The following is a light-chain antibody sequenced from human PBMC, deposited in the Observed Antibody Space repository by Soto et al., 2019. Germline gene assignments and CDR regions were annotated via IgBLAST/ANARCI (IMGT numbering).Light chain of an antibody. CDR3: QVWDSSTDHYV. CDR2: DDS. V-gene: IGLV3-21*02. J-gene: IGLJ1*01. Sequence: SYDLTQPPSMSVAPGQTATITCGGNNIGSKSVHWYQQRPGKAPVLVVYDDSDRPSGIPERFSGSNSGNTATLSISRVEAGDEADYYGQVWDSSTDHYVFGTGTKVTVL. CDR1: NIGSKS.